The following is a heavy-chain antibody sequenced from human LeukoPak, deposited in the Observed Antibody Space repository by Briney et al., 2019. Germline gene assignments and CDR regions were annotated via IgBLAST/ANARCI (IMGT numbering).Heavy chain of an antibody. CDR3: ARVAEAAAFDS. CDR2: IRQDGSEK. CDR1: GFTFSSFW. Sequence: GGSLRLSCAASGFTFSSFWMTWVRQAPGKGLEWVANIRQDGSEKYYVDSVKGRFTISRDNAKNSLYLQMNSLRAEDTAVYYCARVAEAAAFDSWGQGTLVTVSS. V-gene: IGHV3-7*01. D-gene: IGHD6-13*01. J-gene: IGHJ4*02.